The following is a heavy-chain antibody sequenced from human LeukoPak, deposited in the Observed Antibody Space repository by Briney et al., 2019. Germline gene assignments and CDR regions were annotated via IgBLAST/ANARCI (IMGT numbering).Heavy chain of an antibody. D-gene: IGHD3-16*01. CDR3: ARDARETVMLTAGS. V-gene: IGHV3-33*01. CDR2: IWYDGTDK. CDR1: GFTFSSYG. J-gene: IGHJ5*02. Sequence: PGGSLRLSCAASGFTFSSYGMHWVRQAPGKGLEWVAVIWYDGTDKYYADSVKGRFTISRDNSKNTLYLQMNSLRAEDTAMYYCARDARETVMLTAGSWGQGTLVTVSS.